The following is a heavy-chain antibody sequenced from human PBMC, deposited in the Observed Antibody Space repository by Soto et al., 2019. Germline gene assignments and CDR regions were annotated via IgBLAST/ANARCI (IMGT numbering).Heavy chain of an antibody. D-gene: IGHD5-18*01. CDR2: IWYDGSNK. CDR3: AKDQPGYSYGYGLGY. Sequence: GGSLRLSCAASGFTFSSYGMHWVRQAPGKGLEWVAVIWYDGSNKYYADSVKGRFTISRDNSKNSLYLQMNSLRAEDTAVYYCAKDQPGYSYGYGLGYWGQGTLVTVSS. CDR1: GFTFSSYG. J-gene: IGHJ4*02. V-gene: IGHV3-33*06.